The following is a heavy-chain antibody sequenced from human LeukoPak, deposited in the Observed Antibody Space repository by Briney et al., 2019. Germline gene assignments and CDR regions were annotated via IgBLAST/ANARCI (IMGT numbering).Heavy chain of an antibody. Sequence: ASVKVSCKASGYTFTAYYMHWLRQAPGQGLQWMGWINPNSGDPNYAQTFQGRVTMTRDTSISTAYTQLNSLRSDDTAVYYCARGGDGNRRDFDYWGQGTLVTVSS. CDR2: INPNSGDP. CDR1: GYTFTAYY. J-gene: IGHJ4*02. D-gene: IGHD5-24*01. CDR3: ARGGDGNRRDFDY. V-gene: IGHV1-2*02.